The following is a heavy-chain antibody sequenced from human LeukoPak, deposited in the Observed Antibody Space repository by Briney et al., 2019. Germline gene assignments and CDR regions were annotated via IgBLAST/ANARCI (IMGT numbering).Heavy chain of an antibody. Sequence: GGSLRLSCAASGFTFSNHWMHWVRQAPGKGLEWVAVIWYDGSNKYYVDSVKGRFTISRDNSKNTLYLQMNSLRAEDTAVYYCARGAYGSGTYHDFDIWGQGTMVTVSS. J-gene: IGHJ3*02. CDR3: ARGAYGSGTYHDFDI. CDR2: IWYDGSNK. V-gene: IGHV3-33*08. D-gene: IGHD3-10*01. CDR1: GFTFSNHW.